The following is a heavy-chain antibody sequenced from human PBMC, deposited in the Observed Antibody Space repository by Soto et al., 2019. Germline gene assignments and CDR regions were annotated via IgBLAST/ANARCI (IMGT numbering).Heavy chain of an antibody. J-gene: IGHJ4*02. Sequence: EVQLVESGGGLVQPGGSLRLSCAASGFTVSRNFMNWVRQAPGKGLEWVSVIHSGGSTYYADSVKGRFTISRDNSKNTLYLQMNSLRAEDTAVYYCARVGPRSSGYDPFDYWGQGKLVTVSS. CDR2: IHSGGST. CDR3: ARVGPRSSGYDPFDY. V-gene: IGHV3-66*01. CDR1: GFTVSRNF. D-gene: IGHD3-22*01.